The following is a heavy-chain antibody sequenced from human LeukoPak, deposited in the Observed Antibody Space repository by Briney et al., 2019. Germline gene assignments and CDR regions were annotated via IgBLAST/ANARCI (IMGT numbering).Heavy chain of an antibody. D-gene: IGHD3-22*01. V-gene: IGHV1-8*03. Sequence: ALVKVSCKASGYTFTSYDINWVRQATGQGLEWMGWMNPNSGNTGYAQKFQGRVTITRNTSISTAYMELSSLRSEDTAVYYCARAYWYYDSSGYPYYFDYWGQGTLVTVSS. CDR1: GYTFTSYD. CDR2: MNPNSGNT. J-gene: IGHJ4*02. CDR3: ARAYWYYDSSGYPYYFDY.